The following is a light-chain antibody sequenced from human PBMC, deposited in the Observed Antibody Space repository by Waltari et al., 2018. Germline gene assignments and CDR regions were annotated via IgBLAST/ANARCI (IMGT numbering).Light chain of an antibody. CDR1: RSDVGAYNY. Sequence: QSALTQPASVSGSPGQSITISSTGTRSDVGAYNYVSCYQQHPGKAPKLIIFDVSNRPSGVSNRFSGSKSGNTASLTISGLQAEDEADYYCSSYISSSTLELFGGGTSLTVL. CDR2: DVS. J-gene: IGLJ2*01. CDR3: SSYISSSTLEL. V-gene: IGLV2-14*03.